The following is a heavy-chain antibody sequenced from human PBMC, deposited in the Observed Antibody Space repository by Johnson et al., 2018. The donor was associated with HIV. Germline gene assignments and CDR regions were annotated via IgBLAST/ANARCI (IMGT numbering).Heavy chain of an antibody. V-gene: IGHV3-30*03. CDR3: ARVGQLARTHALDI. D-gene: IGHD6-13*01. Sequence: QEKLVESGGGVVQPGRSLRLSCAASGFTFRSHAMHWVRQAPGKGLEWVAVISYDGSNKYYAESVKGRFTISRDNSKNTLYLQMNSRRAEDTAGYYCARVGQLARTHALDIWGQGTMVTVSS. CDR1: GFTFRSHA. J-gene: IGHJ3*02. CDR2: ISYDGSNK.